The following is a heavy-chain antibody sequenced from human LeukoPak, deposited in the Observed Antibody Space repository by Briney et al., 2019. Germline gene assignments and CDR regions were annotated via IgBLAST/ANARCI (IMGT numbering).Heavy chain of an antibody. D-gene: IGHD3-22*01. V-gene: IGHV4-39*02. CDR2: IYYTGST. CDR1: GGFISSSSYY. CDR3: ARRRYYDSTGYLD. J-gene: IGHJ1*01. Sequence: PSETLSLTCTISGGFISSSSYYWGWIRRPPGKGLEWIGDIYYTGSTYYNASLKSRVSISIDTSNNHFSLKLSSVTAADTALYYCARRRYYDSTGYLDWGQGTLVTVSS.